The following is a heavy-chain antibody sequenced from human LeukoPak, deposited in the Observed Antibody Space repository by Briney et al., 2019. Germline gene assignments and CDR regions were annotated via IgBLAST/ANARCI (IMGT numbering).Heavy chain of an antibody. D-gene: IGHD2-2*01. V-gene: IGHV1-2*02. CDR2: INPNSGGT. CDR1: GYTFTGYY. Sequence: GASVKVSCKASGYTFTGYYMHWVRQAPGPGLEWMGWINPNSGGTNYAQKFQGKVTMTRDTSISTAYMELSRLRSDDTAVYYCARVGDCSSTSCSMSDAFDIWGQGTMVTVSS. J-gene: IGHJ3*02. CDR3: ARVGDCSSTSCSMSDAFDI.